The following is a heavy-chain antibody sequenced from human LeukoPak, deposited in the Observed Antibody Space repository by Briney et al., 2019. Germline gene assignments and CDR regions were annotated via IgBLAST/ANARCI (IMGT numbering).Heavy chain of an antibody. CDR1: GFTFSSYW. CDR3: AKDRPNYYDGSGYFDY. V-gene: IGHV3-74*01. J-gene: IGHJ4*02. Sequence: GGSLRLSCAASGFTFSSYWMHWVRQAPGKGLVWVSRINSDGSNTGYADSVKGRFTISRDNSKNTLYLQMNSLRVEDTAVYYCAKDRPNYYDGSGYFDYWGQGTLVTVSS. D-gene: IGHD3-22*01. CDR2: INSDGSNT.